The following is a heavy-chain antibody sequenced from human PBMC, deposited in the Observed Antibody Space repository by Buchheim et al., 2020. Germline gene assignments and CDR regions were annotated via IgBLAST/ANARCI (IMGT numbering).Heavy chain of an antibody. CDR1: GGSFSGYY. CDR2: INHSGST. Sequence: QVQLQQWGAGLLKPSETLSLACAVYGGSFSGYYWSWIRQPPGKGLEWIGEINHSGSTNYNPSLKSRVTISVDTSKNQFSLKLSSVTAADTAVYYCAVLAREYYGMDVWGQGTT. D-gene: IGHD3-10*02. V-gene: IGHV4-34*01. CDR3: AVLAREYYGMDV. J-gene: IGHJ6*02.